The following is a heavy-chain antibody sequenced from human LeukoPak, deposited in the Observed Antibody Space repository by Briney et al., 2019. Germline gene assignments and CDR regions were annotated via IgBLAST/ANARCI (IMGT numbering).Heavy chain of an antibody. CDR2: ISSSGSTI. D-gene: IGHD6-13*01. CDR1: GFTFSSYE. CDR3: ARVASSSSWSYYFDY. Sequence: PGGSLRLSCAASGFTFSSYEMNRVRQAPGKGLEWVSYISSSGSTIYHADSVKGRFTISRDNAKNSLYLQMNSLRAEDTAVYYCARVASSSSWSYYFDYWGQGTLVTVSS. V-gene: IGHV3-48*03. J-gene: IGHJ4*02.